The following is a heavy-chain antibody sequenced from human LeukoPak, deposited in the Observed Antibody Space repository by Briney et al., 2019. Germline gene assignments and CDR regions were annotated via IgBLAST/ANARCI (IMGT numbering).Heavy chain of an antibody. CDR2: ISGSGGST. D-gene: IGHD2-2*01. J-gene: IGHJ6*03. CDR1: GFTFSSYG. CDR3: ARGDRNTIYDYYMDV. V-gene: IGHV3-23*01. Sequence: GGTLRLSCAASGFTFSSYGMSWVRQAPGKGLEWVSDISGSGGSTYYADSVKGRFTISTDNSKNTLYLQMNSLRAEDTAVYYCARGDRNTIYDYYMDVFGKGTTVTVSS.